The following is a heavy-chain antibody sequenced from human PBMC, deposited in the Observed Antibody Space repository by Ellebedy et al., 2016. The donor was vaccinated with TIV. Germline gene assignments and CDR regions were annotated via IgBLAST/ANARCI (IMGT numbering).Heavy chain of an antibody. D-gene: IGHD2/OR15-2a*01. CDR1: GGSISSNNHY. CDR2: VYYTGST. J-gene: IGHJ4*02. Sequence: MPSETLSLTCTVSGGSISSNNHYWGRVRQPPGKGLEYIGSVYYTGSTYYHPSLKSRVTVSADTSKNQFSLTLISVTAADTAMYYCTRHGRSDHNSVQYSDYWGQGTLVTVSS. V-gene: IGHV4-39*01. CDR3: TRHGRSDHNSVQYSDY.